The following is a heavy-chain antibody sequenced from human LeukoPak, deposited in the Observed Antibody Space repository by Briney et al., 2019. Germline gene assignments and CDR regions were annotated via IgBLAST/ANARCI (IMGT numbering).Heavy chain of an antibody. J-gene: IGHJ4*02. CDR1: RISDY. V-gene: IGHV3-66*01. Sequence: GGSLRLSCAASRISDYMIWVRQAPGTGLEWVSVIYTGDNTYYANSVKGRFTISRDNSQRMLYLQMNSLRAEDTSVYYCASSTSSPGGFDFWGQGTLVTVSS. CDR3: ASSTSSPGGFDF. CDR2: IYTGDNT. D-gene: IGHD2-2*01.